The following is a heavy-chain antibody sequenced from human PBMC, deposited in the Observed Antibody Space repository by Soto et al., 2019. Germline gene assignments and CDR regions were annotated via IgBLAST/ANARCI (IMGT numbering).Heavy chain of an antibody. D-gene: IGHD3-16*02. V-gene: IGHV3-30*18. CDR3: AKSRLRLGELSPTFDY. CDR2: ISYDGSNK. J-gene: IGHJ4*02. Sequence: GGSLRLSCVTSGFTFSSYAMGWVRQAPGKGLEWVAVISYDGSNKYYADSVKGRFTISRDNSKNTLYLQMNSLRAEDTAVYYCAKSRLRLGELSPTFDYWGQGTLVTVSA. CDR1: GFTFSSYA.